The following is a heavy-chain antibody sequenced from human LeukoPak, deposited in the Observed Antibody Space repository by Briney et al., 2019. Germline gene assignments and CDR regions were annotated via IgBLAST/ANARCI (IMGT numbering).Heavy chain of an antibody. CDR1: GFTFSSYA. V-gene: IGHV3-74*01. J-gene: IGHJ1*01. Sequence: PGGSLRLSCAASGFTFSSYAMSWVRQAPGKGLEWVSRINSDGSSTSYADSVKGRFTISRDNAKDTLYLQMNSLRAADTAVYYCAKNMGRWLVTQTAEYFQNWGQGSLVTVSS. CDR2: INSDGSST. CDR3: AKNMGRWLVTQTAEYFQN. D-gene: IGHD6-19*01.